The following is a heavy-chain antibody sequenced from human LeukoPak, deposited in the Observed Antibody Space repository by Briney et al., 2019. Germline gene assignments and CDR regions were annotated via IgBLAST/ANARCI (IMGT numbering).Heavy chain of an antibody. Sequence: GGSLRLSCTASGFTLSNFGMHWVRQAPGKGLEWVAVISDDGSNTFYADSVKGRFTISRDNSKNTLYLQLNSLRPEDTAVYYCAKDADTATIIYWYFDLWGRGTLVTVSS. CDR1: GFTLSNFG. CDR3: AKDADTATIIYWYFDL. D-gene: IGHD5-18*01. V-gene: IGHV3-30*18. CDR2: ISDDGSNT. J-gene: IGHJ2*01.